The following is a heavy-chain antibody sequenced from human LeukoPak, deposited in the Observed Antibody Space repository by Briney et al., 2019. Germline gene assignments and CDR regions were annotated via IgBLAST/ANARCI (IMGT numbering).Heavy chain of an antibody. CDR2: INHSGST. CDR1: GGSLSGYY. CDR3: AREIFGGGVDY. Sequence: SETLSLTCAVSGGSLSGYYWTWIRQPPGKGLEWIGEINHSGSTNYNPSLKSRVTISVDTSKNQFSLNLSSVTAADTAVYYCAREIFGGGVDYWGQGILVTVSS. D-gene: IGHD3-3*01. V-gene: IGHV4-34*01. J-gene: IGHJ4*02.